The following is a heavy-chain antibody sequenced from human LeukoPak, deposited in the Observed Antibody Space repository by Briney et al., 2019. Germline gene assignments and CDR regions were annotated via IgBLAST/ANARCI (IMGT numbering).Heavy chain of an antibody. J-gene: IGHJ4*02. V-gene: IGHV3-21*01. CDR1: GFIFSNFG. CDR3: ARGVGNYRYYFDY. Sequence: GGSLRLSCATSGFIFSNFGMNWVRQAPGEGLELVSSITSSGSYIYYRDSVKGRFTISRDNAKNSLYLQMNSLRAEDTAVYYCARGVGNYRYYFDYWGQGTLVTVSS. CDR2: ITSSGSYI. D-gene: IGHD3-22*01.